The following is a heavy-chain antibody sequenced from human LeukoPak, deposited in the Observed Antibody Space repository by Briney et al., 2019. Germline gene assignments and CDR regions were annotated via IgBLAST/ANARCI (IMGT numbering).Heavy chain of an antibody. Sequence: PSETLSLTCAVYGGSFSGYYWSWIRQPPGKGLEWIGEINHSGSTNYNPPLKSRVTMSVDTSKNQFSLKLSSVTVADTAIYYCARDSGTTGEVKFDPWGQGTLVTVSS. J-gene: IGHJ5*02. D-gene: IGHD3-10*01. CDR1: GGSFSGYY. CDR3: ARDSGTTGEVKFDP. V-gene: IGHV4-34*01. CDR2: INHSGST.